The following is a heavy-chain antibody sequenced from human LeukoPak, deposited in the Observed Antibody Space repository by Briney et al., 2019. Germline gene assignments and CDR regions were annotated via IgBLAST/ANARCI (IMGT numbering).Heavy chain of an antibody. Sequence: PGGSLRLSCEASGFTFSTYWMHWVRQAPGKGLVWVSRINTDGSSTSHADSVKGRFTISRDNAKNTLYLQMNSLRAEDTAVYYCAGEPLLSPYMDVWGKGTTVTVSS. J-gene: IGHJ6*03. CDR3: AGEPLLSPYMDV. D-gene: IGHD2-15*01. V-gene: IGHV3-74*01. CDR2: INTDGSST. CDR1: GFTFSTYW.